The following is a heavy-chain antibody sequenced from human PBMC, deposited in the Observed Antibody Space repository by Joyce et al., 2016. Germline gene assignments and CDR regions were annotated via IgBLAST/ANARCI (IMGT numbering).Heavy chain of an antibody. J-gene: IGHJ4*02. Sequence: QIQLLQSGAEVKRPGASVRFSCLTSGYTFTTSSINWVRQAPGQGLEWVGRISTFNDYTTYGQRLQGRVTMTTDTSTSTAVMELRSLTADDTAVYYCARGDYPRYFDYWGQGTLVTVSS. D-gene: IGHD3-16*01. CDR2: ISTFNDYT. CDR1: GYTFTTSS. CDR3: ARGDYPRYFDY. V-gene: IGHV1-18*01.